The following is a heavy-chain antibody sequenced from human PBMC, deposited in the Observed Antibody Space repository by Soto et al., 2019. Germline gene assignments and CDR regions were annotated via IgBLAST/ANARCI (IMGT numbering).Heavy chain of an antibody. J-gene: IGHJ6*02. Sequence: QVQLQESGPGLVKPSETLSLICFVSGEAVGSGQSYWDWIRQAPGKGLEWIGHTFVTGATKYSASLESRVTMSVDTSKSQISLNLTSVTAADSATYFCARGLADSAGSSLGRRMDVWGQGTTVTVAS. CDR2: TFVTGAT. V-gene: IGHV4-61*01. CDR1: GEAVGSGQSY. D-gene: IGHD3-10*01. CDR3: ARGLADSAGSSLGRRMDV.